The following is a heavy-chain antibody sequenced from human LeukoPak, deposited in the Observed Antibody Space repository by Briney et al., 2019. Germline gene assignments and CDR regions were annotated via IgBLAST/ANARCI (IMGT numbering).Heavy chain of an antibody. Sequence: AASVKVSCKASGYTFTSYDINWVRQATGQGLEWMGWMNPNSGNTGYAQKFQGRVTMTRNTSIRTAYMELSRLRSEDTAVYCCARDYFGVVTDFDYWGQGTLVTVSS. J-gene: IGHJ4*02. V-gene: IGHV1-8*01. D-gene: IGHD3-3*01. CDR1: GYTFTSYD. CDR2: MNPNSGNT. CDR3: ARDYFGVVTDFDY.